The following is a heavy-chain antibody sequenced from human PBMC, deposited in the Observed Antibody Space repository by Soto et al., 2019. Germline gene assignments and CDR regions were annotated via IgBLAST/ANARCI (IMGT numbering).Heavy chain of an antibody. V-gene: IGHV3-30*03. CDR3: ARDVTDYVLDV. J-gene: IGHJ6*02. CDR1: GFIFSNYA. D-gene: IGHD3-9*01. Sequence: QMQLVESGGGMVQPGNSLRLSCAASGFIFSNYAMHWVRQAPGKGLEWVALISYDGRYIYYADSVKGRFAISRDNSKSTVDLLMNSLRREDTAVYYCARDVTDYVLDVWGQGTTVNVSS. CDR2: ISYDGRYI.